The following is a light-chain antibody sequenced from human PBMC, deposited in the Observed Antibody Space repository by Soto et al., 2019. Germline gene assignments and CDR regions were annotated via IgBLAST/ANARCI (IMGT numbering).Light chain of an antibody. CDR1: QNVSNSY. V-gene: IGKV3-20*01. CDR2: GVS. J-gene: IGKJ1*01. Sequence: EIVLTQSPGTLSLSPGERATLSCRASQNVSNSYLAWYQQKPGQAPRLLIHGVSIRATGIPDRFSGSGSGTDFTLSISRLEPEDFAVYYCQLYGSSPWTFGQGTKVDIK. CDR3: QLYGSSPWT.